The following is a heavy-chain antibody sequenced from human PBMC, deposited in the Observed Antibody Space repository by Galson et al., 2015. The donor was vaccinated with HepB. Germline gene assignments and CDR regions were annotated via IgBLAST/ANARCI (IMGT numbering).Heavy chain of an antibody. CDR3: AKSIHLGRGFDS. D-gene: IGHD7-27*01. CDR1: GDSVSSNTVG. J-gene: IGHJ4*02. CDR2: TYYRSKWSN. Sequence: CAISGDSVSSNTVGWNWIRQSPSRGLEWLGRTYYRSKWSNDYSESLKSRITINADTSKNQSSLQLKYVTPEDTAVYYCAKSIHLGRGFDSWGQGTLVTVSS. V-gene: IGHV6-1*01.